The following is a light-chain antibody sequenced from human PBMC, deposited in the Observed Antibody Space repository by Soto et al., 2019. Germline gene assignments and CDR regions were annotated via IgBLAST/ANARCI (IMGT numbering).Light chain of an antibody. CDR1: QSISSW. J-gene: IGKJ1*01. V-gene: IGKV1-5*01. CDR2: DAS. CDR3: QQYNSYPRT. Sequence: DIQMTQSPSTLSPSVGDRVTITCRASQSISSWLAWYQQKPGKAPKLLTYDASSLESGVPSRFSGSGSGTEFTLTISSLQPDDFATYYCQQYNSYPRTFGQGTKVDIK.